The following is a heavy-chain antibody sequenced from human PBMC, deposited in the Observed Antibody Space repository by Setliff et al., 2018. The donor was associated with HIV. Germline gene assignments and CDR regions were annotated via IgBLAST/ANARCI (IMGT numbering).Heavy chain of an antibody. CDR3: ARGKYNSGRYDVDYYYDN. CDR1: GYTFLSYG. V-gene: IGHV1-18*01. D-gene: IGHD6-19*01. Sequence: GASVTVSCKDSGYTFLSYGISWVRQAPGQGLEWMGWISTYNRDTNSAQKFEDRLSQSTKHSTSTAYMELRSLRSDDTALYYRARGKYNSGRYDVDYYYDNWGQGTLVTVSS. CDR2: ISTYNRDT. J-gene: IGHJ4*02.